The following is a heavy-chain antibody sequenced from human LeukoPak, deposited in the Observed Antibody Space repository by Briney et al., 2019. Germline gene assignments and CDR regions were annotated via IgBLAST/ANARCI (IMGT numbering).Heavy chain of an antibody. CDR3: ARAIKCSSTSCPYAFDI. V-gene: IGHV1-8*01. CDR2: MNPNSGNT. J-gene: IGHJ3*02. CDR1: GYTFTSYD. Sequence: GASVKVSCKASGYTFTSYDINWVRQATGQGLEWMGWMNPNSGNTGYAQKFQGRVTMTRNTSISTAYMELSRLRSDDTAVYYCARAIKCSSTSCPYAFDIWGQGTMVTVSS. D-gene: IGHD2-2*01.